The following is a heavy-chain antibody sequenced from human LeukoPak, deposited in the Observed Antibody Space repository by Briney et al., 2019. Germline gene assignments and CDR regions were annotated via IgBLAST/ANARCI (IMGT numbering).Heavy chain of an antibody. CDR3: ARGRVTIFGDPHYGDYWFDP. CDR1: GYTFTSYY. V-gene: IGHV1-46*01. Sequence: ASVKVSCKASGYTFTSYYMHWVRQAPGQGLEWMGIINPSGGSTSYAQKFQGKVTMTRDTSTSTVYMELSSLRSEDTAVYYCARGRVTIFGDPHYGDYWFDPWGQGTLVTVSS. D-gene: IGHD3-3*01. J-gene: IGHJ5*02. CDR2: INPSGGST.